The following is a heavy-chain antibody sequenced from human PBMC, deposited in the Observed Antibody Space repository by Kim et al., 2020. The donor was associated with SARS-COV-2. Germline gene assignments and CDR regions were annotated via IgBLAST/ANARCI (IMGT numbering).Heavy chain of an antibody. D-gene: IGHD6-13*01. Sequence: VKVSCKASGGTFSRYAISWVRQAPGQGLEWMGGIIPIFGTANYAQKFQGRVTITADKSTSTAYMELSSLRSEDTAVYYCATEGPAAGYFDYWGQGTLVTVSS. J-gene: IGHJ4*02. V-gene: IGHV1-69*06. CDR1: GGTFSRYA. CDR2: IIPIFGTA. CDR3: ATEGPAAGYFDY.